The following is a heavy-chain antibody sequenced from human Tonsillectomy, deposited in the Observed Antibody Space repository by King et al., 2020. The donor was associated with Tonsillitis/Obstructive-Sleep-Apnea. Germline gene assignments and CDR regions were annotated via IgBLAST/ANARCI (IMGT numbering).Heavy chain of an antibody. J-gene: IGHJ4*02. Sequence: QVQLQQWGAGLLKPSETLSLICAVYGGSFSGYYWSWIRQPPGKGLEWIGEINHSGSTNYNPSLKSRVTISLDTSKNQFSLKLTSVTAADTAVYYCARSGYPVDFDYWGQGALVTVSS. CDR2: INHSGST. D-gene: IGHD3-9*01. CDR3: ARSGYPVDFDY. V-gene: IGHV4-34*01. CDR1: GGSFSGYY.